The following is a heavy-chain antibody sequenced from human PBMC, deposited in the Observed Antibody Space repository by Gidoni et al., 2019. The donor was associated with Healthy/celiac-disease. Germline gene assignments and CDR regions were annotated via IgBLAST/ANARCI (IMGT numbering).Heavy chain of an antibody. J-gene: IGHJ6*02. D-gene: IGHD6-6*01. CDR2: INPNSGGT. CDR3: ARDGGSSSSGRRYGMDV. V-gene: IGHV1-2*04. Sequence: QVQLVQSGAEVKKPGASVKVSCKASGYTFTGYYMHWVRQAPGQGLEWMGWINPNSGGTNYAQKFQGWVTMTRDTSISTAYMELSRLRSDDTAVYYCARDGGSSSSGRRYGMDVWGQGTTVTVSS. CDR1: GYTFTGYY.